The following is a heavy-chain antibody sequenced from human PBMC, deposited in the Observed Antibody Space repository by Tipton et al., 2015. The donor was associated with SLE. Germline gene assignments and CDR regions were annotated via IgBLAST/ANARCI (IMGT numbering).Heavy chain of an antibody. Sequence: QSGAEVKEPGASVKVSCKTSGYTFTGFYIHWVRQAPGQGLEWMGWINPNTGSTNFEQKFQGRVTMTRDTSISTVYMELSSLQYDDTAVYYCARLYDYGGNAYFDNWGQGTLVTVSS. J-gene: IGHJ4*02. D-gene: IGHD4-23*01. CDR3: ARLYDYGGNAYFDN. CDR2: INPNTGST. V-gene: IGHV1-2*02. CDR1: GYTFTGFY.